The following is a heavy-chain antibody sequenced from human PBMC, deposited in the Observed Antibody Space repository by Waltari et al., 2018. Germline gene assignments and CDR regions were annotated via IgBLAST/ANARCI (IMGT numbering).Heavy chain of an antibody. J-gene: IGHJ3*02. D-gene: IGHD4-17*01. Sequence: QLQLQESGPGLVRPSETLSLTCTVSGGSFRSDTYSWGWIRQPPGKGLEWIGSVYYSGSTYYNKSLKSRVSISADTSRNQFSLELSSVTAADTSLYFCARHCVAYGGAFDIWGQGTMVTVSS. CDR2: VYYSGST. CDR1: GGSFRSDTYS. V-gene: IGHV4-39*01. CDR3: ARHCVAYGGAFDI.